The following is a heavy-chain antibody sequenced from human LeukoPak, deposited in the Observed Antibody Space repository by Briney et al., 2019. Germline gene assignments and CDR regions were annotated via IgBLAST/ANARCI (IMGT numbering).Heavy chain of an antibody. Sequence: PGGSLRLSCAASGFTFSSYGMHWVRQAPGKGLEWVAVIWYDGSNKYYADSVKGRFTISRDNSKNTLYLQMNSLRAEDTAVYYCARDLIRGYSLGYWGQGTLVTVSS. V-gene: IGHV3-33*01. CDR3: ARDLIRGYSLGY. J-gene: IGHJ4*02. D-gene: IGHD5-18*01. CDR1: GFTFSSYG. CDR2: IWYDGSNK.